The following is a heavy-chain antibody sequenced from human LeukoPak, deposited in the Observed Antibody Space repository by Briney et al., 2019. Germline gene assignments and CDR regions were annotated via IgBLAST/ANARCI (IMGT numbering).Heavy chain of an antibody. Sequence: SETLSLTXTVSGGSISSSSYYWGWIRQPPGKGLEWIGSIYYSGSTYYNPSLKSRVTISVDTSKNQFSLKLSSVTAADTAVYYCASRYDFWSGYYTEAAFDYWGQGTLVTVSS. D-gene: IGHD3-3*01. CDR2: IYYSGST. J-gene: IGHJ4*02. CDR3: ASRYDFWSGYYTEAAFDY. V-gene: IGHV4-39*01. CDR1: GGSISSSSYY.